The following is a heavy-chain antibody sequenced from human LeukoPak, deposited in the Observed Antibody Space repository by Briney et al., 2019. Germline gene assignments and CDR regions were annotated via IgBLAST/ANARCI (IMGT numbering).Heavy chain of an antibody. CDR3: ARDTRYSSSWGTFDY. V-gene: IGHV3-30-3*01. CDR2: ILYDGSNK. Sequence: QAGGSLRLSCAASGFTFSSYAMHWVRQAPGKGLEWVAVILYDGSNKSYADSVKGRFTISRDNSKSTLYLQLNSLRAEDTAVYYCARDTRYSSSWGTFDYWGQGTLVTVSS. D-gene: IGHD6-13*01. J-gene: IGHJ4*02. CDR1: GFTFSSYA.